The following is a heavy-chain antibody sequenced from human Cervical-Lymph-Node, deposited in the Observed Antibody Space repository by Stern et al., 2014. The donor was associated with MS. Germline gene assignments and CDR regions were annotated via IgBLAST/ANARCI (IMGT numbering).Heavy chain of an antibody. D-gene: IGHD4/OR15-4a*01. CDR1: GASVTSDRYS. CDR2: ISYTGST. V-gene: IGHV4-61*01. Sequence: QVQLQESGPGLVKPSETLSLTCTVSGASVTSDRYSWTWIRQPPGKGLEWIGYISYTGSTNYNASLKSRVTISLDTSKNQFSLSLNSVTAADTAVYFCARDARFVVVLTTSTSFFYATDVWGQGTTVIVSS. CDR3: ARDARFVVVLTTSTSFFYATDV. J-gene: IGHJ6*01.